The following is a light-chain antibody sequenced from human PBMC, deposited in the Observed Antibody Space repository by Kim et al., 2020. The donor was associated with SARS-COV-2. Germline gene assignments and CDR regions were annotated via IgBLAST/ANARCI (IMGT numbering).Light chain of an antibody. V-gene: IGKV4-1*01. CDR3: QQYYSTPPT. CDR2: WAS. Sequence: IVMTQSPESLAVSLGERATINCKSRQSLLYSSNNKNYLAWYQQKVGQPPKLLIYWASTRESGVPDRFTGSESGTDFTLTISSLQAEDVAVYYCQQYYSTPPTFGQGTRLEIK. CDR1: QSLLYSSNNKNY. J-gene: IGKJ5*01.